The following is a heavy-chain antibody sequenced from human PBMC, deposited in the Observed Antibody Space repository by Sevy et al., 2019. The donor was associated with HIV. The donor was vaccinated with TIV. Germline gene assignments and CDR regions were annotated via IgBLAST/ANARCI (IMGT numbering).Heavy chain of an antibody. CDR2: ISYDGSNK. Sequence: GGSLRLSCAASGFTFSSYAMHWVRQAPGKGLEWVAVISYDGSNKYYADSVKGRFTISRDNSKNTLYLQMNSLRAEDTAVYYCASLLSAFDIWVQGTMVTVSS. CDR3: ASLLSAFDI. D-gene: IGHD3-16*02. J-gene: IGHJ3*02. CDR1: GFTFSSYA. V-gene: IGHV3-30-3*01.